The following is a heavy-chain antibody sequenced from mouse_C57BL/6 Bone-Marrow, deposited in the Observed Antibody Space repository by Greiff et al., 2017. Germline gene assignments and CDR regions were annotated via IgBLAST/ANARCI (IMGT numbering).Heavy chain of an antibody. CDR3: ARDIGHYSNYEREMDY. CDR1: GFTFSSYA. V-gene: IGHV5-4*01. Sequence: EVKLVESGGGLVKPGGSLKLSCAASGFTFSSYAMSWVRQTPEKRLEWVATISDGGSYTYYPDNVKGRFTISRDNAKNNLYLQMSHLKSEDTAMYYCARDIGHYSNYEREMDYWGQGTSVTVSS. J-gene: IGHJ4*01. D-gene: IGHD2-5*01. CDR2: ISDGGSYT.